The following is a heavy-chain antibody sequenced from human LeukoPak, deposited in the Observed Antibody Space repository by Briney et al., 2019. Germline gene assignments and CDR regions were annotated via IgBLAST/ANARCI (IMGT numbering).Heavy chain of an antibody. CDR1: GYTFTSYG. CDR2: ISAYNGNT. D-gene: IGHD3-3*01. Sequence: GASEKVSCKASGYTFTSYGISWVRQAPGQGLEWMGWISAYNGNTNYAQRLQGRVTMTTDTSTSTAYMELRSLRSDDTAVYYCARSPQITIFGVVIDYYFDYWGQGTLVTVSS. V-gene: IGHV1-18*01. J-gene: IGHJ4*02. CDR3: ARSPQITIFGVVIDYYFDY.